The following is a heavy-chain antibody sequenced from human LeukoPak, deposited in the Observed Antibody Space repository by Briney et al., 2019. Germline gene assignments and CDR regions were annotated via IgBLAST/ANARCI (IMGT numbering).Heavy chain of an antibody. CDR2: IIGSGGMT. D-gene: IGHD4/OR15-4a*01. Sequence: GGSLRLSCAASGFTFSSYSMNWVRQAPGKGLEWVSTIIGSGGMTYYADSVKGRFTISRDNSKNTLYLQMNSLRAEDTAVYYCAKDCRDGANYYYYMDVWGKGTTVTVSS. CDR3: AKDCRDGANYYYYMDV. V-gene: IGHV3-23*01. J-gene: IGHJ6*03. CDR1: GFTFSSYS.